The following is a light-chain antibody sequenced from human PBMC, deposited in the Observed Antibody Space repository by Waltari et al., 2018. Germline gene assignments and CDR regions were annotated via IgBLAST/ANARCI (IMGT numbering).Light chain of an antibody. CDR3: QQYDNYWT. J-gene: IGKJ1*01. CDR1: QSITNW. Sequence: DIQMTQSPSTLSASVGDRVTITCRASQSITNWLDWYQQKPGKAPKLLIYRASNLESGVPSRFSVSGSGTEFTLTISSLQPDDFATYYCQQYDNYWTFGQGTKVEIK. V-gene: IGKV1-5*03. CDR2: RAS.